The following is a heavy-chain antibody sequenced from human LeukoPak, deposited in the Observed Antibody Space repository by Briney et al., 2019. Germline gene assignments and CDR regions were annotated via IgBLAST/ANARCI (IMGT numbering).Heavy chain of an antibody. D-gene: IGHD2-8*02. CDR1: GFSFSSYG. CDR2: IRSDGSNT. CDR3: AKDARRGTASTYYFDY. V-gene: IGHV3-30*02. J-gene: IGHJ4*02. Sequence: GGSLRLSCEASGFSFSSYGMHWVRQAPGKGLEWVAFIRSDGSNTYYADSVKGRFTISRDNSKNTLYLQMNSLRAEDTAVYYCAKDARRGTASTYYFDYWGQGTLVTVSS.